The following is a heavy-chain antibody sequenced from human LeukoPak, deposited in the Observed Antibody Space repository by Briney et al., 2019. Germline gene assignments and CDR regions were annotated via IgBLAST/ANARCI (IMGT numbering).Heavy chain of an antibody. V-gene: IGHV3-43*01. J-gene: IGHJ4*02. CDR2: ISWDGGST. CDR3: AKGANYYGSGSYCTFDY. D-gene: IGHD3-10*01. Sequence: GGSLILSCAASGFTFDDYTMHWVRQAPGKGLEWVSLISWDGGSTYYADSVKGRFTISRDNSKNSLYLQMNSLRTEDTALYYCAKGANYYGSGSYCTFDYWGQGTLVTVSS. CDR1: GFTFDDYT.